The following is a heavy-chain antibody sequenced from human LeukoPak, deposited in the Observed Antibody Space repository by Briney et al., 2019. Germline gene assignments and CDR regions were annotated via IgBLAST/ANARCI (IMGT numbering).Heavy chain of an antibody. CDR3: ARGIVGATDLDY. D-gene: IGHD1-26*01. V-gene: IGHV1-2*06. Sequence: ASVKVSCKASGYTFTGYYMQWVRQAPGQGLEWMGRINPDSGGTNCAQKLQDRVTMTRDTAITTAYMELSSLRSDDTAVYYCARGIVGATDLDYWGQGTLVTVSS. CDR2: INPDSGGT. J-gene: IGHJ4*02. CDR1: GYTFTGYY.